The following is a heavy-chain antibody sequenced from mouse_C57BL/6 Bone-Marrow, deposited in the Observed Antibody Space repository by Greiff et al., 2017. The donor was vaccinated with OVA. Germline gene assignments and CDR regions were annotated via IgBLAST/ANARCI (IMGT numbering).Heavy chain of an antibody. J-gene: IGHJ3*01. D-gene: IGHD2-5*01. CDR2: ISAGGSYT. V-gene: IGHV5-4*01. CDR1: GFTFSSYA. Sequence: DVMLVESGGGLVKPGGSLKLSCAASGFTFSSYAMSWVRQTPEKRLEWVATISAGGSYTYYPDNVKGRFTISRDNAKNNLYLQMSHLKSEDTAMYYCARESSYYSNYRLAYWGQGTLVTVSA. CDR3: ARESSYYSNYRLAY.